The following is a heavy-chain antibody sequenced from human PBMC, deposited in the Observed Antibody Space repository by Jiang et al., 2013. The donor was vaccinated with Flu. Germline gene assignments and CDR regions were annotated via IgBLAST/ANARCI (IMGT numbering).Heavy chain of an antibody. D-gene: IGHD3/OR15-3a*01. Sequence: GPGLVKPSETLSLTCIVSSGSISTYYWSWIRQPPGKGLEWIGYIYYSGTTTYNPSLKSRVTISVGTSNNQFSLKLSSVTAADTAVYYCARQVDWGAFDYWGQGTVVTVSS. CDR2: IYYSGTT. J-gene: IGHJ4*02. CDR1: SGSISTYY. V-gene: IGHV4-59*08. CDR3: ARQVDWGAFDY.